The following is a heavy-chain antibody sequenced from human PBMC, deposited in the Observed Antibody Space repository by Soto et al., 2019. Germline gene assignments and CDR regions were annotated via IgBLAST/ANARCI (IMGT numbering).Heavy chain of an antibody. J-gene: IGHJ6*02. Sequence: KPPKTLSLTCGVYGGSFSGYYWSWIRQLPGKGLEWIGEINHSGSTNYNPSLKSRVTISVDTSKNQFSLKLSSVTAADTAVYYCARERSSSWYNYYYYGMDVWAQGTTVTVSS. D-gene: IGHD6-13*01. CDR1: GGSFSGYY. V-gene: IGHV4-34*01. CDR3: ARERSSSWYNYYYYGMDV. CDR2: INHSGST.